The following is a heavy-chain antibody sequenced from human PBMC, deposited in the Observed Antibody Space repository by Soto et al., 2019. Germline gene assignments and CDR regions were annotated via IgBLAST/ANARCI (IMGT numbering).Heavy chain of an antibody. D-gene: IGHD6-13*01. CDR2: ISGSGGST. Sequence: GGSLRPSCAASGFTFSSYAMSWVRQAPGKGLEWVSAISGSGGSTYYADSVKGRFTISRDNSKNTLYLQMNSLRAEDTAVYYCATSSSWYYFDYWGQGTLVTVSS. V-gene: IGHV3-23*01. CDR3: ATSSSWYYFDY. J-gene: IGHJ4*02. CDR1: GFTFSSYA.